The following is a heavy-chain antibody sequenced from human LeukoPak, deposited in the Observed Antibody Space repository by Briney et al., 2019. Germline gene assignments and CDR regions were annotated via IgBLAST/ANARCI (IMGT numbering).Heavy chain of an antibody. Sequence: NSGGSLRLSGAASGFTFSDFYMSWIRQAPGKGLEWVSYVNTRGSIIYYADSVKGRFSISRDNAKNSLYLQMNSLRAEDTAVYYCARSSRELGGYAPWELMPPFDYWGQGTLVTVSS. CDR1: GFTFSDFY. V-gene: IGHV3-11*04. CDR3: ARSSRELGGYAPWELMPPFDY. D-gene: IGHD1-7*01. J-gene: IGHJ4*02. CDR2: VNTRGSII.